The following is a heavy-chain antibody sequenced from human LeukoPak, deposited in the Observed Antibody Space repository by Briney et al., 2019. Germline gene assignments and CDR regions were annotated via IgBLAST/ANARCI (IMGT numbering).Heavy chain of an antibody. J-gene: IGHJ6*02. D-gene: IGHD1-1*01. CDR3: ARDLRTGSDYYYYGMDV. V-gene: IGHV4-59*01. CDR2: IYYSGST. Sequence: SETLSLTCTVSGGSISSYYWSWIRQPPGKGLEWIGYIYYSGSTNYNPSLKSRVTISVDTSKNQFSLKLSSVTAADTAVYYCARDLRTGSDYYYYGMDVWGQGTTVTVSS. CDR1: GGSISSYY.